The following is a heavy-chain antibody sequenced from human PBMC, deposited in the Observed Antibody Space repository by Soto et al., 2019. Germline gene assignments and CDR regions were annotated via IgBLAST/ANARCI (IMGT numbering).Heavy chain of an antibody. CDR1: GGSISSGGYY. CDR3: AVQYYDILTGKVGMDV. J-gene: IGHJ6*02. CDR2: IYYSGST. D-gene: IGHD3-9*01. Sequence: SETLSLTCTVSGGSISSGGYYWSWIRQHPGKGLEWIGYIYYSGSTNYNPSLKSRVTISVDTSKNQFSLKLSSVTAADTAVYYCAVQYYDILTGKVGMDVWGQGTTVTVSS. V-gene: IGHV4-31*03.